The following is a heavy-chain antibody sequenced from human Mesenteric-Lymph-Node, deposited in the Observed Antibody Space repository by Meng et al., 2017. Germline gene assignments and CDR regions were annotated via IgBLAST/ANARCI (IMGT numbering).Heavy chain of an antibody. CDR1: GGTFSSYT. J-gene: IGHJ3*01. Sequence: SVKVSCKASGGTFSSYTISWVRQAPGQGLEWMGGIIPIFGTANYAQKFQGRVTITTDESTSTAYMELSSLRSEDTAVYYCARGCGGDCSQGGESWGQGTMVTVSS. D-gene: IGHD2-21*02. V-gene: IGHV1-69*05. CDR3: ARGCGGDCSQGGES. CDR2: IIPIFGTA.